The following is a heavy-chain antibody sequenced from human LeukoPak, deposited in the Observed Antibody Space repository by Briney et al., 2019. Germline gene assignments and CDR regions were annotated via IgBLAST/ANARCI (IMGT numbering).Heavy chain of an antibody. D-gene: IGHD4-17*01. Sequence: ASVTVSCTASGYTFTSYAMHWVRQAPGQRLEWMGWINAGNGNTKYSQKFQGRVTITRDTSASTAYMELSSLRSEDTAVYYCARAMIPHDYGDYYYFDYWGQGTLVTVSS. CDR1: GYTFTSYA. V-gene: IGHV1-3*01. CDR3: ARAMIPHDYGDYYYFDY. J-gene: IGHJ4*02. CDR2: INAGNGNT.